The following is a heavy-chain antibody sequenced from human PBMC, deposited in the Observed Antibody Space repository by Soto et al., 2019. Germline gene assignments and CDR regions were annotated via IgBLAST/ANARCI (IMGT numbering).Heavy chain of an antibody. J-gene: IGHJ4*02. Sequence: GGSLRLSCAASGFTVSSNYMSWVRQAPGKGLEWVSVIYSGGSTYYADSVKGRFTISRDNSKNTLYLQMNSLRAEDTAVYYCARVEEGYCSGGSCYHLDYWGQGTLVTVSS. CDR2: IYSGGST. D-gene: IGHD2-15*01. CDR1: GFTVSSNY. CDR3: ARVEEGYCSGGSCYHLDY. V-gene: IGHV3-66*01.